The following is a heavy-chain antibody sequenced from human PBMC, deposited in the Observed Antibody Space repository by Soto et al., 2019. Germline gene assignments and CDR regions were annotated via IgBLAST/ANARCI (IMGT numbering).Heavy chain of an antibody. CDR3: ARGLFAEKYDYVWGRPGGQYYGMDV. CDR1: GFTFSSYG. Sequence: GGSLRLSCAASGFTFSSYGMHWVRQAPGKGLEWVAVIWYDGSNKYYADSVKGRFTISTDNSKNTLYLQMNSLRAEDTAVYYCARGLFAEKYDYVWGRPGGQYYGMDVWGQGTTVTVSS. D-gene: IGHD3-16*01. CDR2: IWYDGSNK. V-gene: IGHV3-33*01. J-gene: IGHJ6*02.